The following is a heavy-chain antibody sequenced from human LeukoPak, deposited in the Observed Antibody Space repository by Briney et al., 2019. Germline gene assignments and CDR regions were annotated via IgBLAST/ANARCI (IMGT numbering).Heavy chain of an antibody. J-gene: IGHJ4*02. Sequence: ASVKVSCKASGYTFSSYGISWVRQAPGQGLEWMGWISAYNGNTNYAQKLQGRVTMTEDTSTDTAYMELSSLRSEDTAVYYCATWTVTASEHLGALFNYWGQGTLVTVSS. V-gene: IGHV1-18*01. D-gene: IGHD3-16*01. CDR2: ISAYNGNT. CDR1: GYTFSSYG. CDR3: ATWTVTASEHLGALFNY.